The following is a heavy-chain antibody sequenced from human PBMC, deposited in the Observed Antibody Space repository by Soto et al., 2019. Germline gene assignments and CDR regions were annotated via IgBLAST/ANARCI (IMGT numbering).Heavy chain of an antibody. D-gene: IGHD3-22*01. CDR1: GYTFTRYF. J-gene: IGHJ4*02. V-gene: IGHV1-46*01. CDR2: INPSGGRT. Sequence: GASVKVSCKASGYTFTRYFLHWVRQAPGQGLEWMGIINPSGGRTTYAQKFQGRVTMTRDTSTSTVYMELSSLRSEDTAVYYCARTEYYYDSSGDHWGQGTLVTVSS. CDR3: ARTEYYYDSSGDH.